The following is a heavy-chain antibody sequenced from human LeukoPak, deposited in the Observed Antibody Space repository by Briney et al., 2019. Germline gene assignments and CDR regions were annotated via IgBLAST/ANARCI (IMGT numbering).Heavy chain of an antibody. D-gene: IGHD5-12*01. CDR2: ISGSGGST. J-gene: IGHJ4*02. V-gene: IGHV3-23*01. CDR1: GFTFSSYG. CDR3: AKDQESPIITPLDY. Sequence: GGSLRLSCAASGFTFSSYGMHWVRQAPGKGLEWVSAISGSGGSTYYADSVKGRFTISRDNSKNTLYLQMNSLRAEDTAVYYCAKDQESPIITPLDYWGQGTLVTVSS.